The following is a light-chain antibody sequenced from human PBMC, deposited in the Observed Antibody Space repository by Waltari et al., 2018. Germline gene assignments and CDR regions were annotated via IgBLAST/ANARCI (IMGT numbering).Light chain of an antibody. J-gene: IGKJ1*01. CDR1: QSLNRA. V-gene: IGKV3-20*01. CDR2: NVF. CDR3: QHYVSVPAT. Sequence: IVLTQSPGTLSMSPGEGVTLPCRASQSLNRALAWYQQKHGQAPRLLIYNVFNRATDIPDRFSGSGSGTEFSLTISRLEPEDFAVYYCQHYVSVPATFGQGTRVEIK.